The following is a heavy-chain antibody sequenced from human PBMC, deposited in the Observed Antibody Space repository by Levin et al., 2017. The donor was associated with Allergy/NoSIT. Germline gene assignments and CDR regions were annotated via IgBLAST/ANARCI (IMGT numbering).Heavy chain of an antibody. Sequence: GGSLRLSCAASGFTFSDYAMSWVRQAPGKGLEWVASISHRGGTTFYADSVKGRFTISRDNSKSTLFLQMHSLRAEDTALYYCAKVPYFVDSGGSYYLEYFQHWGQGTLVTVSS. CDR1: GFTFSDYA. CDR2: ISHRGGTT. CDR3: AKVPYFVDSGGSYYLEYFQH. J-gene: IGHJ1*01. V-gene: IGHV3-23*01. D-gene: IGHD3-22*01.